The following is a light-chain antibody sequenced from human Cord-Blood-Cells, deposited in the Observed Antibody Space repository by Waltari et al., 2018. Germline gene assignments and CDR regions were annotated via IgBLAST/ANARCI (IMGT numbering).Light chain of an antibody. CDR1: QDISNY. Sequence: DIQMPQSPSSLSASVGDRVTITCQASQDISNYLNWYQQKPGKAPKLLIYDASNLETGVPSRFSGSGSGTDFTFTISSLQPEDIATYYCQQITFGQGTRLEIK. J-gene: IGKJ5*01. CDR3: QQIT. V-gene: IGKV1-33*01. CDR2: DAS.